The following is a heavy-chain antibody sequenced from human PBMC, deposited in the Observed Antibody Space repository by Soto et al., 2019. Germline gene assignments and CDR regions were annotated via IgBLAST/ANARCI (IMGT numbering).Heavy chain of an antibody. J-gene: IGHJ6*02. D-gene: IGHD3-10*01. Sequence: QVQLVQSGAEVKKPGASVKVSCKASGYTFTSYGVSWVRQAPGQGLEWMGWISGYNGNTDYAQKLQGRVTMTTDTSTITAYMELRILRSDDTAVYYCARAGKYYYGSGSPYYYGMDVWGQGITVTVSS. CDR2: ISGYNGNT. CDR1: GYTFTSYG. CDR3: ARAGKYYYGSGSPYYYGMDV. V-gene: IGHV1-18*04.